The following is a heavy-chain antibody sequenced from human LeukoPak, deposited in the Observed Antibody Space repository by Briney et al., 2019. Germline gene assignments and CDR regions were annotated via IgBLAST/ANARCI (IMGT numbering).Heavy chain of an antibody. CDR1: GFTFSSYW. V-gene: IGHV3-7*04. J-gene: IGHJ4*02. Sequence: PGGSLVLSCAASGFTFSSYWMTWVRQAPGKGLEWVANIKEDGSEKYYVDSVKGRFTISRDNAKNSLYLQMNSLRAEDSAVYYCARDDRDGYNYFAYWGQGTLVTVSS. D-gene: IGHD5-24*01. CDR3: ARDDRDGYNYFAY. CDR2: IKEDGSEK.